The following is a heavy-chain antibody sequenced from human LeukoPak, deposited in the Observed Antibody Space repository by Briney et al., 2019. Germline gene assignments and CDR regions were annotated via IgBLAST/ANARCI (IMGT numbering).Heavy chain of an antibody. CDR2: IYYSGST. CDR1: GGSISSSSYY. J-gene: IGHJ4*02. D-gene: IGHD1-26*01. CDR3: ARDSYQPFSGSYYFDY. Sequence: SETLSLTCTVSGGSISSSSYYWGWIRQPPGKGLEWIGSIYYSGSTYYNPSLKNRVTISVDTSKNQFSLKLSSVTAADTAVYYCARDSYQPFSGSYYFDYWGQGTLVTVSS. V-gene: IGHV4-39*07.